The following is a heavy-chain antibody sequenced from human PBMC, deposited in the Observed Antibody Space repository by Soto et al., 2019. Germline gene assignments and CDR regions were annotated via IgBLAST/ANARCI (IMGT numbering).Heavy chain of an antibody. CDR2: MNPNSGNT. D-gene: IGHD3-3*01. CDR1: GYTFTSYD. J-gene: IGHJ5*02. V-gene: IGHV1-8*01. CDR3: ARGLYTIFGVAYFWFDP. Sequence: ASVEVSCKXSGYTFTSYDINWVRQATGQGLEWMGWMNPNSGNTGYAQKFQGRVTMTRNTSISTAYMELSSLRSEDTAVYYCARGLYTIFGVAYFWFDPWGQGTLVTVSS.